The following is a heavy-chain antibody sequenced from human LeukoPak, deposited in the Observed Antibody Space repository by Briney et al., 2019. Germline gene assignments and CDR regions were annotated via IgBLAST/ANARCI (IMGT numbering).Heavy chain of an antibody. CDR3: ARAQGNGLIDF. D-gene: IGHD3/OR15-3a*01. CDR2: IYDSGNT. CDR1: GDSISSSKKY. J-gene: IGHJ4*02. Sequence: SETLSLTCTVSGDSISSSKKYWGWVRQPPGKGLEWIGSIYDSGNTYYNPSLKSRVTISLDTSRNQFSLRLSSVTAADTADYYCARAQGNGLIDFWGQGTLVTVSS. V-gene: IGHV4-39*01.